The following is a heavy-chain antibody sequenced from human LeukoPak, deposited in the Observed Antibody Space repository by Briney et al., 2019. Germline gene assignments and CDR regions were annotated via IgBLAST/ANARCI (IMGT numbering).Heavy chain of an antibody. CDR3: ARDSHFQTSSGYSFDY. Sequence: GGSLRLSCAASGFTFSSYSMNWVRQAPGRGLEWVSYISSGSITIYYPDSVKGRFTISRDNAKNSLYLQMNSLRDEDTAVYYCARDSHFQTSSGYSFDYWGQGTLVTVSS. CDR1: GFTFSSYS. D-gene: IGHD3-22*01. J-gene: IGHJ4*02. CDR2: ISSGSITI. V-gene: IGHV3-48*02.